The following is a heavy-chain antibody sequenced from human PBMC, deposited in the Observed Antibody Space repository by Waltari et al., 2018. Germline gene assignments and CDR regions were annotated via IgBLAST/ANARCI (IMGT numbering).Heavy chain of an antibody. Sequence: EVQLVESGGGLVQPGGSLRVSCTASGFTFSGYWMHWVRQVPGKGLVWVSRINSDGSGTSYADSAKGRFTISRDNAKNTLFLQMNSLRGEDTAVYYCASGNSHAFDLWGQGTMVTVSS. D-gene: IGHD1-7*01. CDR1: GFTFSGYW. V-gene: IGHV3-74*01. CDR2: INSDGSGT. CDR3: ASGNSHAFDL. J-gene: IGHJ3*01.